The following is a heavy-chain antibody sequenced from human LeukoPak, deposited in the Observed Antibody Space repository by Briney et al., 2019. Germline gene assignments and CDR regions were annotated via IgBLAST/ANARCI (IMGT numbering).Heavy chain of an antibody. CDR2: IYYSGST. J-gene: IGHJ6*03. V-gene: IGHV4-39*01. CDR1: GGSISSSSYY. Sequence: SETLSLTCTVSGGSISSSSYYWGWIRQPPGKGLEWIGSIYYSGSTCYSPSLKSRVTISVDTSKNQFSLKLSSVTAAETAVYYCARHLYTVTTNYDYSYMDVWGKGTTVTVSS. D-gene: IGHD4-11*01. CDR3: ARHLYTVTTNYDYSYMDV.